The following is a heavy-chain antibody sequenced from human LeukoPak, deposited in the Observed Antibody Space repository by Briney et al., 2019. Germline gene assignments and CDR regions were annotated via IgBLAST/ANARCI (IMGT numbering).Heavy chain of an antibody. D-gene: IGHD6-13*01. CDR3: ARLPLYSSTPPGAFDI. CDR1: GCTFTGYY. Sequence: ASVKVSCKASGCTFTGYYMHWVRQAPGQGLEWMGWINPNSGGTNYAQKFQGRVTMTRDTSISTAYMELSRLRSDDTAVYYCARLPLYSSTPPGAFDIWGQGTMVTVSS. J-gene: IGHJ3*02. V-gene: IGHV1-2*02. CDR2: INPNSGGT.